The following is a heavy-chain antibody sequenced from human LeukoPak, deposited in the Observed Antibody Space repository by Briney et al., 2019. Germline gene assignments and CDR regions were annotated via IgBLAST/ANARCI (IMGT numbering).Heavy chain of an antibody. V-gene: IGHV3-11*06. Sequence: GGSLRLSCAASGFSFSDYYMTWIRQAPGKGLEWLSYISSSSSHTNYADSVKGRFTISRDNAKNSLSLQVNSLRADDTAVYYCARVGSIAAAGTPDYWGQGTLVTVSS. CDR3: ARVGSIAAAGTPDY. CDR2: ISSSSSHT. D-gene: IGHD6-13*01. CDR1: GFSFSDYY. J-gene: IGHJ4*02.